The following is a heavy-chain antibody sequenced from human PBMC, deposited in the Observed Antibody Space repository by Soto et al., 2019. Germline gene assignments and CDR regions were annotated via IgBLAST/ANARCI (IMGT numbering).Heavy chain of an antibody. V-gene: IGHV3-30*18. Sequence: GGSLRLSCAASGFTFSSYGMHWVRQAPGKGLEWVAVISYDGSNKYYADSVKGRFTISRDNSKNTLYLQMNSLRAEDTAVYYCAKMLPLSITESSRSKGLYCSSTSCPEYYFDYWGQGTLVTVSS. D-gene: IGHD2-2*01. CDR2: ISYDGSNK. CDR1: GFTFSSYG. J-gene: IGHJ4*02. CDR3: AKMLPLSITESSRSKGLYCSSTSCPEYYFDY.